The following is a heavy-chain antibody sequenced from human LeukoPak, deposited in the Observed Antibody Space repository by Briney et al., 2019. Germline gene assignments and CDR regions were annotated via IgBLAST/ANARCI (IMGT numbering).Heavy chain of an antibody. CDR1: GYTFTSYD. J-gene: IGHJ4*02. CDR2: MNPNSGNT. Sequence: ASVKVSCKASGYTFTSYDINWVRQATGQGLEWMGWMNPNSGNTGYAQKFQGRVTMTRNTSISTAYMELSSLRSEDTAVYYCARETATITALDYWGQGTLVTVSS. V-gene: IGHV1-8*01. CDR3: ARETATITALDY. D-gene: IGHD5-12*01.